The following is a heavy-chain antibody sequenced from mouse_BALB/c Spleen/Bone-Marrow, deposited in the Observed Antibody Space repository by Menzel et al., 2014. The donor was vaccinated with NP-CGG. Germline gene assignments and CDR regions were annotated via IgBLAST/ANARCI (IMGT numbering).Heavy chain of an antibody. D-gene: IGHD2-4*01. V-gene: IGHV1-7*01. Sequence: VQLQQSGAELAKPGASVKMSCKVSGYTFTSYWMHWVKQRPGQGLEWIGYINPSTGYTEYNQKFKDKATLTADKSSSTAYMQLSSLTSEDSAVYYCARWGLRSDYWGQGTTLTVSS. CDR1: GYTFTSYW. CDR2: INPSTGYT. J-gene: IGHJ2*01. CDR3: ARWGLRSDY.